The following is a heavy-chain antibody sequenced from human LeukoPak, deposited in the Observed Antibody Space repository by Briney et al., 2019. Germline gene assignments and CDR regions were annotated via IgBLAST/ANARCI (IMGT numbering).Heavy chain of an antibody. CDR1: GYTFTGYY. CDR3: ARHIEGAAMAQKRDYYYYYYMDV. V-gene: IGHV1-2*02. J-gene: IGHJ6*03. Sequence: ASVKVSCKASGYTFTGYYMHWVRQAPGQGLEWMGWINPNRGDTNYAQKFQGRVTMTRDTSISTAYMELSRLRSDDTAVYYCARHIEGAAMAQKRDYYYYYYMDVWGKGTTVTVSS. CDR2: INPNRGDT. D-gene: IGHD5-18*01.